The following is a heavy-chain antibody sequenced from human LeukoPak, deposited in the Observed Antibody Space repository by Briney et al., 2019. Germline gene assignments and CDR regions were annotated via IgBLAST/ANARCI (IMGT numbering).Heavy chain of an antibody. CDR3: ARGLYSGSSLGAFDI. Sequence: EASVKVSCKASGGTFSSYDISWVRQAPGQGLEWMGRIIPIFGTANYAQKFQGRVTITTDESTSTAYMELSSLRSEDTAVYYCARGLYSGSSLGAFDIWGQGTMVTVSS. V-gene: IGHV1-69*05. J-gene: IGHJ3*02. CDR1: GGTFSSYD. D-gene: IGHD1-26*01. CDR2: IIPIFGTA.